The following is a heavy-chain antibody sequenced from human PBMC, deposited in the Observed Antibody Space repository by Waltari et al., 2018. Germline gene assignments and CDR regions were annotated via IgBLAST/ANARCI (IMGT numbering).Heavy chain of an antibody. J-gene: IGHJ3*02. Sequence: QVQLQQWGAGLLKPSETLSLTCAVHGGSFSGYYWSWIRQPPGKGLEWIGEINHSGSTNYNPSLKSRVTISVDTSKNQFSLKLSSVTAADTAVYYCAKSGSYFRGAFDIWGQGTMVTVSS. D-gene: IGHD1-26*01. CDR3: AKSGSYFRGAFDI. V-gene: IGHV4-34*01. CDR1: GGSFSGYY. CDR2: INHSGST.